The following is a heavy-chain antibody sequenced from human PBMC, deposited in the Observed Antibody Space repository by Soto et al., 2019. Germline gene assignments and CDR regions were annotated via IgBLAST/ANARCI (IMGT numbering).Heavy chain of an antibody. D-gene: IGHD2-2*01. CDR2: ISLYSDGT. Sequence: QFQLVQSGGDVKSPGASVKVSVKTSGYTFSNFCITWVRQAPGQALEWLGWISLYSDGTKYAQKIQGRVSMTTDTSTTTAYIGRRSLRSYDTDVYYGSRVVPGAEAWCGPWGQGAMVNVSS. CDR3: SRVVPGAEAWCGP. J-gene: IGHJ5*02. V-gene: IGHV1-18*01. CDR1: GYTFSNFC.